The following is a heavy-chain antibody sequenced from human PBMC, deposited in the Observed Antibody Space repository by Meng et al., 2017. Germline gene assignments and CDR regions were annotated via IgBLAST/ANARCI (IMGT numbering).Heavy chain of an antibody. J-gene: IGHJ4*02. Sequence: VQRQRSRPGLVKPTGALSLPCAVSGGSISCSNWWSCVRQSPGTGLEWIGEIYHSGSTNYHPSLKIRVTISVDKSKNQFSLKLSSVTAADTAVYYCARIGDWGSPRYFDYWGQGTLVTVSS. D-gene: IGHD7-27*01. V-gene: IGHV4-4*02. CDR3: ARIGDWGSPRYFDY. CDR2: IYHSGST. CDR1: GGSISCSNW.